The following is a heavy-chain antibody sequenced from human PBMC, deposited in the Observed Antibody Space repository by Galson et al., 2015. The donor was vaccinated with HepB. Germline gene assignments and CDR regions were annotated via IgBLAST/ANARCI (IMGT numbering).Heavy chain of an antibody. CDR2: ISSSRSYI. V-gene: IGHV3-21*01. J-gene: IGHJ5*02. D-gene: IGHD3-16*01. CDR1: GFTFSSYS. Sequence: SLRLSCAASGFTFSSYSMNWVRQAPGKGLEWVSSISSSRSYIDYADPVKGRFTISRDNAKNSLYLQMNSLRAEDTAVYYCARDGSSWDWGNSKWNNWFDPWGQGTLVTVSS. CDR3: ARDGSSWDWGNSKWNNWFDP.